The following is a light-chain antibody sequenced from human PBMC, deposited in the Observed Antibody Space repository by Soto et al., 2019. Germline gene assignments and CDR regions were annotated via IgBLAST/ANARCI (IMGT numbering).Light chain of an antibody. CDR2: EVF. Sequence: QSVLTQPRSVSGSPGQSVTISCTGTSSDVGNYNYVSWYQHHPGKAPKLMIYEVFIRPSGVSSRFSGSKSGSTASLTISGLLAEDEADYYCSSYTTTNTLYVFGTGTKVTVL. CDR3: SSYTTTNTLYV. J-gene: IGLJ1*01. V-gene: IGLV2-14*01. CDR1: SSDVGNYNY.